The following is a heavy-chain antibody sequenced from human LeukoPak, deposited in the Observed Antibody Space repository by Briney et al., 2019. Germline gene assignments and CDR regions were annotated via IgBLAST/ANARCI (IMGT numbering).Heavy chain of an antibody. CDR2: IGTAGDT. V-gene: IGHV3-13*01. J-gene: IGHJ6*02. CDR1: GITFSTSD. Sequence: GSLLLSCDASGITFSTSDMHWVRQAPGKGLEWVSVIGTAGDTYYADSVKGRFTISRENAKNSLYLQMNSLRAGDTAVYYCARGSVRVGMDVWGQGTTVTVSS. D-gene: IGHD6-13*01. CDR3: ARGSVRVGMDV.